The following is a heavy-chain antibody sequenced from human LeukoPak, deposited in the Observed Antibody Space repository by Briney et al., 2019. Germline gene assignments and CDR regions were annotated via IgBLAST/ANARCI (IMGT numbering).Heavy chain of an antibody. CDR2: ISGSGGST. CDR1: GFTFSSYG. V-gene: IGHV3-23*01. D-gene: IGHD6-19*01. CDR3: ARVAVGGTRAFDI. J-gene: IGHJ3*02. Sequence: GGSLRLSCAASGFTFSSYGMSWVRQAPGKGLEWVSAISGSGGSTYYADSVKGRFTISRDNAKNTLHLQMNSLRGEDTAVYYCARVAVGGTRAFDIWGQGTMVTVSS.